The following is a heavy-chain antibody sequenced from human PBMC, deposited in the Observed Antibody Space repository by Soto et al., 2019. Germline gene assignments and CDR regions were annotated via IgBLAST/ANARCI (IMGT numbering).Heavy chain of an antibody. V-gene: IGHV3-72*01. CDR2: IRNPDNSYTT. D-gene: IGHD3-10*01. CDR3: VRVGATVVRGINYYGVDV. CDR1: GFTFSAHH. Sequence: GGSLRPSCAASGFTFSAHHMDWVRQAPGKGLEWVGRIRNPDNSYTTEYAPSVKGRFIISRDDSKSELYLQINSLESEDAAVYYCVRVGATVVRGINYYGVDVWGQGTTVTVSS. J-gene: IGHJ6*02.